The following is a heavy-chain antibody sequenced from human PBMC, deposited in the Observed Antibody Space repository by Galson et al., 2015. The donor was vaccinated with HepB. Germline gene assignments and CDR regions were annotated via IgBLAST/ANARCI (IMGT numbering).Heavy chain of an antibody. CDR1: GFSLSTSGVG. CDR2: IYWNDDK. J-gene: IGHJ5*02. D-gene: IGHD3-3*01. V-gene: IGHV2-5*01. Sequence: PALVKPTQTLTLTCTFSGFSLSTSGVGVGWIRQPPGKALEWLALIYWNDDKRYSPSLKSRLTITKDTSKNQVVLTMTNMDPVDTATYYCAHSSMGSFGAVIIPGWAWFDPWGQGTLVTVSS. CDR3: AHSSMGSFGAVIIPGWAWFDP.